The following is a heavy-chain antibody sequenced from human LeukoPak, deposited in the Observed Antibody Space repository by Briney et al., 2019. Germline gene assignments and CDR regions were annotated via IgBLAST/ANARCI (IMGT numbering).Heavy chain of an antibody. D-gene: IGHD3-10*01. CDR3: ARHVDGSGSSPPDY. J-gene: IGHJ4*02. Sequence: SQTLSLTCTASGGSISSGDYYWSWIRQPPGKGLEWIGYIYYSGSTNYNPSLKSRVTISVDTSKNQFSLKLSSVTAADTAVYYCARHVDGSGSSPPDYWGQGTLVTVSS. V-gene: IGHV4-61*08. CDR1: GGSISSGDYY. CDR2: IYYSGST.